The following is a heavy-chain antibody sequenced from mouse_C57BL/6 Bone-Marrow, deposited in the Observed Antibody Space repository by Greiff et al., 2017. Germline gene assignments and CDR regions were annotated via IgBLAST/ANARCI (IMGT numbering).Heavy chain of an antibody. J-gene: IGHJ3*01. V-gene: IGHV5-9*01. CDR3: ASLYYYGSSYPPWFAY. Sequence: EVMLVESGGGLVKPGGSLKLSCAASGFTFSSYTMSWVRQTPEKRLGWVATISGGGGNTYYPDSVKGRFTISRDNAKNTLYLQMSSLRSEDTALYYCASLYYYGSSYPPWFAYWGQGTLVTVSA. CDR1: GFTFSSYT. CDR2: ISGGGGNT. D-gene: IGHD1-1*01.